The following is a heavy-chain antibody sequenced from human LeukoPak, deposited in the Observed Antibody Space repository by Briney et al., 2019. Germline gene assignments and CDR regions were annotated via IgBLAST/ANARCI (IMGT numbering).Heavy chain of an antibody. CDR2: INSGSSTI. D-gene: IGHD3-10*01. Sequence: GGSLRLSCAASGFTFSSYSMNWVRQAPGKGLEWVSYINSGSSTIYYADSVKGRFTISRDNAKNSLYLQMNSLRAEDTAEYYCARLPGEFDYWGQGTLVTVSS. J-gene: IGHJ4*02. CDR1: GFTFSSYS. CDR3: ARLPGEFDY. V-gene: IGHV3-48*01.